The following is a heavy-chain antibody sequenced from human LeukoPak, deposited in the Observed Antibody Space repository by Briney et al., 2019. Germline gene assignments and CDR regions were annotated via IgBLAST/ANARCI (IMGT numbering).Heavy chain of an antibody. CDR2: IWYDGSKK. D-gene: IGHD6-19*01. V-gene: IGHV3-33*01. CDR1: GFTFSAYG. CDR3: TRDGGSGVDY. J-gene: IGHJ4*02. Sequence: GGSLRLSCAASGFTFSAYGIHWVRQAPGKGLEWVAVIWYDGSKKYYADSVKARFSISKDDSKNTLYLQMNSLRAEDTAVYYCTRDGGSGVDYWGQGTLVTVSS.